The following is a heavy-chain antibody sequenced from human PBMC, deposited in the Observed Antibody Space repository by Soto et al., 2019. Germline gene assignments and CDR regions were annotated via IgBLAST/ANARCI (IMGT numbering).Heavy chain of an antibody. D-gene: IGHD5-12*01. J-gene: IGHJ3*01. CDR1: GDSISSYY. Sequence: QVQLQESGPGLVKPSETLSLTCTVSGDSISSYYWSWIRQPPGKGLEWIGYAYYGGNTNYNPSLKSRVTISVDTSNSQFALMLNSVTGADTAVYYCANHHSAWLRMEAFDVWGPGTMVTVSS. V-gene: IGHV4-59*08. CDR3: ANHHSAWLRMEAFDV. CDR2: AYYGGNT.